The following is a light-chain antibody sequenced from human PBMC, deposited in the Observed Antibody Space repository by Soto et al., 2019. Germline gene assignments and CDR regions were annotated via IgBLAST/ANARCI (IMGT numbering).Light chain of an antibody. CDR1: QSVSSY. V-gene: IGKV3-11*01. Sequence: EIVLTQSPATLSLSPGERATLSCRASQSVSSYLAWYQQKPGQAPRLLIYDASNRATGIPARFSGSGSGTDFTLTISSLEPEDFAVYFCQQCSEWPLITFGQGTRLEAK. J-gene: IGKJ5*01. CDR3: QQCSEWPLIT. CDR2: DAS.